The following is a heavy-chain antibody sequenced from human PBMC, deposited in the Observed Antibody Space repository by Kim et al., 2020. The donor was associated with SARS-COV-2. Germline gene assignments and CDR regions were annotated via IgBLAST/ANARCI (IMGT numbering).Heavy chain of an antibody. CDR2: VTSDGSST. V-gene: IGHV3-74*01. J-gene: IGHJ6*03. Sequence: GGSLRLSCAASGFTFSTYWMYWVRQAPGKGLVWVSRVTSDGSSTNYADSVKGRFTISRDNAKNPLYLQMTSLRAEDTAVYYCARSSSTSCPCYYMDVWGKGTTVTV. D-gene: IGHD2-2*01. CDR3: ARSSSTSCPCYYMDV. CDR1: GFTFSTYW.